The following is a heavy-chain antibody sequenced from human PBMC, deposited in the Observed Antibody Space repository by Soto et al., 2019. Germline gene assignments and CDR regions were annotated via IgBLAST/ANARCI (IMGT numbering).Heavy chain of an antibody. J-gene: IGHJ6*02. CDR1: GFTFSSYA. CDR3: ARDIMGGLVEEATIKYYYGMDV. Sequence: PGGSLRLSCAASGFTFSSYAMHWVRQAPGKGLEWVAVISYDGSNKYYADSVKGRFTISRDNSKNTLYLQMNSLRAEDTAVYYCARDIMGGLVEEATIKYYYGMDVWGQGTTDTGSS. CDR2: ISYDGSNK. V-gene: IGHV3-30-3*01. D-gene: IGHD1-26*01.